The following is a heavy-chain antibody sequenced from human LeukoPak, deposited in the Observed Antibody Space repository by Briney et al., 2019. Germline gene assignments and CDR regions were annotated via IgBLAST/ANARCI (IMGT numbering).Heavy chain of an antibody. CDR1: GFTLRGYG. CDR2: IRYDGSDK. D-gene: IGHD2-2*01. Sequence: GGSLRLSCAASGFTLRGYGMHWVRQAPGKGLEWVAFIRYDGSDKSYADSVKGRFTISREDSENTLYLQMNSLRVEDAAVYYCARSYCSSSSCYANHYYYYIDVWGKGTTVTVSS. J-gene: IGHJ6*03. V-gene: IGHV3-30*02. CDR3: ARSYCSSSSCYANHYYYYIDV.